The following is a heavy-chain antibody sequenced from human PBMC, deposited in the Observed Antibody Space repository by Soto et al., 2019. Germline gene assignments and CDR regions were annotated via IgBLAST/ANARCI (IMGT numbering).Heavy chain of an antibody. CDR1: GFTFNTHA. CDR2: ISGSGGST. D-gene: IGHD3-22*01. J-gene: IGHJ1*01. CDR3: AKEGYYDSSGYYQH. V-gene: IGHV3-23*01. Sequence: GSLRLSCAASGFTFNTHAMSWVRQAPGKGLEWVSAISGSGGSTYYADSVKGRFTISRDNSKNTLYLQMNSLRAEDTAVFYCAKEGYYDSSGYYQHWGQGTLVTVSS.